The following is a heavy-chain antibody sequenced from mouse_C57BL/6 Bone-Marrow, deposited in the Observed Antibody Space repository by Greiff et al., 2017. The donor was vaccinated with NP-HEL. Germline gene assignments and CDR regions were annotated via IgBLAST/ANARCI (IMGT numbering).Heavy chain of an antibody. CDR2: IRSKSNNYAT. V-gene: IGHV10-1*01. CDR3: VRELYSNYEYFDV. D-gene: IGHD2-5*01. Sequence: EVQVVESGGGLVQPKGSLKLSCAASGFSFNTYAMNWVRQAPGKGLEWVARIRSKSNNYATYYADSVKDRFTISRDDSESMLYLQMNNLKTEDTAMYYCVRELYSNYEYFDVWGTGTTVTVSS. J-gene: IGHJ1*03. CDR1: GFSFNTYA.